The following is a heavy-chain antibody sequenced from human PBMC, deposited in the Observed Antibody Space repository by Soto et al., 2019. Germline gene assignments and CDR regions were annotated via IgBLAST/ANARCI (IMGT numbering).Heavy chain of an antibody. CDR3: ARGLTGITRKPDYYYYMDV. Sequence: QVQLQQWGAGLLKPSETLSLTCAVYGGSFSGYYWSWIRQPPGKGLEWIGEINHSGSTNYNPSLKSRVTISVDTSKNQFSLKLSSVTAADTAVYYCARGLTGITRKPDYYYYMDVWGKGTTVTVSS. D-gene: IGHD1-20*01. V-gene: IGHV4-34*01. CDR1: GGSFSGYY. CDR2: INHSGST. J-gene: IGHJ6*03.